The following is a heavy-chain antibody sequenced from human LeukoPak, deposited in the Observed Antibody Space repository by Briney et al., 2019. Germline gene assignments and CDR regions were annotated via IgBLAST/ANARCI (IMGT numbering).Heavy chain of an antibody. Sequence: TGGSLRLSCAASGFTFSSYSMNWVRQAPGKGLEWVSSISSSSSYIYYADSVKGRFTISRDNAKDSLYLQMNSLRVEDTAVYYCVRDLLLWFGEYKYYFDYWGQGTLVTVSS. CDR1: GFTFSSYS. CDR3: VRDLLLWFGEYKYYFDY. V-gene: IGHV3-21*01. D-gene: IGHD3-10*01. J-gene: IGHJ4*02. CDR2: ISSSSSYI.